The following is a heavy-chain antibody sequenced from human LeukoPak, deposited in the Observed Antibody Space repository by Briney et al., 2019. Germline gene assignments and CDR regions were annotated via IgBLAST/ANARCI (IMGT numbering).Heavy chain of an antibody. D-gene: IGHD6-19*01. J-gene: IGHJ4*02. V-gene: IGHV4-34*01. CDR2: INHSGST. Sequence: PSETLSLTCAAYGGSFSGYYWSWIRQPPGKGLEWIGEINHSGSTDYNPSLKSRVTISVDTSKNQFSLKLSSVTAADTAVYYCARGRVREAVAGFDYWGQGTLVTVSS. CDR1: GGSFSGYY. CDR3: ARGRVREAVAGFDY.